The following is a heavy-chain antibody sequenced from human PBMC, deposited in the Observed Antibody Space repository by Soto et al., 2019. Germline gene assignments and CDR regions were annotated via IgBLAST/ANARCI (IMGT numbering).Heavy chain of an antibody. D-gene: IGHD6-19*01. Sequence: QVQLQESGPGLVKPSQTLSLTCTVSGGSISSGDYFWTWIRQPPGKGLEWIGYIYYSGSAYYNPSLMSRVTMSVDTSKNQFSLNLSSVTAADTAVYYCVRDGVAVAGTVYFGMDVWGQGTTVTVSS. CDR1: GGSISSGDYF. V-gene: IGHV4-30-4*01. J-gene: IGHJ6*02. CDR3: VRDGVAVAGTVYFGMDV. CDR2: IYYSGSA.